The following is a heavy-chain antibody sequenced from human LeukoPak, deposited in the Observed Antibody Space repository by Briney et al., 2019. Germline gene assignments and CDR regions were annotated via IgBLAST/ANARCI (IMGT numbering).Heavy chain of an antibody. Sequence: KPSQTLSLTCTVSGGSISSSSYYWGWIRQPPGKGLEWIGSIYYSGSTYYNPSLKSRVTISVDTSKNQFSLKLSSVTAADTAVYYCARVGDTAMVRVFDYWGQGTLVTVSS. D-gene: IGHD5-18*01. CDR3: ARVGDTAMVRVFDY. CDR1: GGSISSSSYY. J-gene: IGHJ4*02. CDR2: IYYSGST. V-gene: IGHV4-39*07.